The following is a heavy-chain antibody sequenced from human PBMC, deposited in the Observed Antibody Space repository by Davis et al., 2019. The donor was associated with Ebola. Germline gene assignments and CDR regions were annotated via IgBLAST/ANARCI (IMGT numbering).Heavy chain of an antibody. CDR2: IYYSGST. CDR3: AGCYSSSWFSLRY. Sequence: LRLSCTVSGGSISSGGYYWSWIRQHPGKGLEWIGYIYYSGSTYYNPSLKSRVTISVDTSKNQFSLKLSSVTAADTAVYYCAGCYSSSWFSLRYWGQGTLVTVSS. D-gene: IGHD6-13*01. J-gene: IGHJ4*02. V-gene: IGHV4-31*03. CDR1: GGSISSGGYY.